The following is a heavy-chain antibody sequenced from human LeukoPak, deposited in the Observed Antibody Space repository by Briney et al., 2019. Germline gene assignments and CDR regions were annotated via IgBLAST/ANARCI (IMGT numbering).Heavy chain of an antibody. CDR2: ITASGTAM. Sequence: PGGSLRLSCAASGFTFSSYGMSWVRQAPGKGLEWVSHITASGTAMFYADPVKGRFTISRDNAKNSLYLQMNSLRDEDTAVYYCASSGSYRFDYWGQGTLVTVSS. V-gene: IGHV3-48*02. CDR3: ASSGSYRFDY. D-gene: IGHD1-26*01. CDR1: GFTFSSYG. J-gene: IGHJ4*02.